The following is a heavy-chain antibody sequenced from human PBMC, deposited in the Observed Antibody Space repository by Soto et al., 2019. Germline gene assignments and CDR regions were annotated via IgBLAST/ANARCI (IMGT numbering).Heavy chain of an antibody. Sequence: SVKVSFKASGYTFTSYYIHWVRQAPGQGLEWMGIINPSGGTTNYAQEFQGRVTMTRDTSTSTVFMELSSLRSEDTAVYYCARPKSRGAFDAWGQGTMVTVSS. CDR1: GYTFTSYY. V-gene: IGHV1-46*01. CDR3: ARPKSRGAFDA. CDR2: INPSGGTT. J-gene: IGHJ3*01.